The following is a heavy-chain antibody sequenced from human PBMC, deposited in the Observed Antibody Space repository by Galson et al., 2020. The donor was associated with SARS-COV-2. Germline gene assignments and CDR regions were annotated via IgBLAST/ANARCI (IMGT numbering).Heavy chain of an antibody. CDR1: GFTFSNSW. V-gene: IGHV3-74*01. J-gene: IGHJ6*01. CDR2: INTDGIST. D-gene: IGHD3-10*01. CDR3: ASADGGRYHNYYGMAV. Sequence: GGTLSLTCAGSGFTFSNSWLHWLHQAPGKGLVWVSRINTDGISTSYADSVKGRFTISRDNNKNTVYLLMNDLRAEDTGVYYCASADGGRYHNYYGMAVWVEGTTVT.